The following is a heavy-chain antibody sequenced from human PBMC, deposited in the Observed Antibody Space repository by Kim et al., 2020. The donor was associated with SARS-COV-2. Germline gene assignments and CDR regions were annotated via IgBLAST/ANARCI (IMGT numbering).Heavy chain of an antibody. J-gene: IGHJ6*02. CDR3: ARGGSSSWALDYYYGMDV. CDR1: GGSISSYY. CDR2: IYYSGST. V-gene: IGHV4-59*01. Sequence: SETLSLTCTVSGGSISSYYWSWIRQPPGKGLEWIGYIYYSGSTNYNPSLKSRVTISVDTSKNQFSLKLSSVTAADTAVYYCARGGSSSWALDYYYGMDVWPRDHGHRLL. D-gene: IGHD6-13*01.